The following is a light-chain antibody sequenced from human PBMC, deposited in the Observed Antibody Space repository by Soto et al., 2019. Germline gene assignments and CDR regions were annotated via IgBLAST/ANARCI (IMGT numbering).Light chain of an antibody. Sequence: EIVMTQSPATLSVSPGERATLSCRASQSVSXXXAWYQQKPGQAPRLLIYGASTRATGIPARFSGSGSGTXXXXXXXXXXXXXFAVYYCQQYNNWPPYTFGQGTKLEIK. CDR1: QSVSXX. CDR3: QQYNNWPPYT. J-gene: IGKJ2*01. CDR2: GAS. V-gene: IGKV3-15*01.